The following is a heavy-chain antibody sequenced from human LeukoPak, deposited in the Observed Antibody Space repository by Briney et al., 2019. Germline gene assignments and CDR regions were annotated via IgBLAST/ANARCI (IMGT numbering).Heavy chain of an antibody. CDR2: INTNTGKP. D-gene: IGHD6-13*01. V-gene: IGHV7-4-1*02. J-gene: IGHJ4*02. Sequence: ASVKVSCKASGYTFTSYAMNWVRQAPGQGLEWMGWINTNTGKPTYAQGFPGRFVFSLHTSVSTAYLQSSSLMAEDTAVYYGATSFQQQLGSHWGQGTLVTVSS. CDR3: ATSFQQQLGSH. CDR1: GYTFTSYA.